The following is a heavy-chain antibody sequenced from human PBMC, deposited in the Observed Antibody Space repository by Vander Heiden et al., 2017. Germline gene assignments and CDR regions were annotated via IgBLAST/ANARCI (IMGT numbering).Heavy chain of an antibody. Sequence: EVQLVESGGGLVPPGRSLRLSCAASGFTFDDYAMHWVRQAPGKGLEWVSGISWNSGSIGYADAVKGRFTISRDNAKNSLYLQMNSLRAEDTALYYCAKDSAYMVTGEGFDYWGQGTLVTVSS. CDR1: GFTFDDYA. CDR3: AKDSAYMVTGEGFDY. D-gene: IGHD2-21*02. V-gene: IGHV3-9*01. J-gene: IGHJ4*02. CDR2: ISWNSGSI.